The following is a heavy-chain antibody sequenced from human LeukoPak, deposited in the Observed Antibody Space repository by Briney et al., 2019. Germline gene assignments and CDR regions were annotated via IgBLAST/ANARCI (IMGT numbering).Heavy chain of an antibody. CDR1: GGSISSYY. V-gene: IGHV4-4*07. Sequence: SETLSLTCTVPGGSISSYYWSWIRQPAGKGLEWIGRIYTSGSTNYNPSLKSRVTMSVDTSKNQFSLKLSSVTAADTAVYYCARESPIFGVVIEYYFDYWGQGTLVTVSS. CDR2: IYTSGST. D-gene: IGHD3-3*01. CDR3: ARESPIFGVVIEYYFDY. J-gene: IGHJ4*02.